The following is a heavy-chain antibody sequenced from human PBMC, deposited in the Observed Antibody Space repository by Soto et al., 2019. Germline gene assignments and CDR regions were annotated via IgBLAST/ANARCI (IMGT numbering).Heavy chain of an antibody. CDR3: ARDLAVGLVDY. D-gene: IGHD6-19*01. CDR2: ISAYNGNT. Sequence: QVQLVQSGAEVKKPGASVKVSCKASVYTFTSYGISWLRQAPGQGLEWMGWISAYNGNTKYAQKLQGRVTMTTDTSTSTGYMELRSVRSDDTAVYYCARDLAVGLVDYWGQGSLVTVSS. J-gene: IGHJ4*02. CDR1: VYTFTSYG. V-gene: IGHV1-18*01.